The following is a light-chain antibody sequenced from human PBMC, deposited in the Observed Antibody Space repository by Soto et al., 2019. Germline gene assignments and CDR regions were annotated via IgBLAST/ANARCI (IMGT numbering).Light chain of an antibody. Sequence: DIQMTQSPASLSASVGARVPITCRASQTISSYLNWYQQKAGAAPKLLIYSASTLQSGVPSRFSGSGFGTDYTLTISSLQPADFAVYYCQQTFRTPHTVGQGTKLDIK. V-gene: IGKV1-39*01. CDR3: QQTFRTPHT. CDR1: QTISSY. J-gene: IGKJ2*01. CDR2: SAS.